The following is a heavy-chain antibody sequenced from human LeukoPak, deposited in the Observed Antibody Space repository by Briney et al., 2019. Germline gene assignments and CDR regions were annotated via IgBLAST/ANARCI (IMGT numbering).Heavy chain of an antibody. V-gene: IGHV3-43*01. CDR1: GFTFDDYT. Sequence: PGGSLRLSCAASGFTFDDYTMHWVRQAPGKGLEWVSLISWDGGSTYYADSVKGRFTISRDNSKNSLYLQMNSLRTEDTALCYCAKDYGDYEHSFDYWGQGTLVTVSS. D-gene: IGHD4-17*01. CDR2: ISWDGGST. J-gene: IGHJ4*02. CDR3: AKDYGDYEHSFDY.